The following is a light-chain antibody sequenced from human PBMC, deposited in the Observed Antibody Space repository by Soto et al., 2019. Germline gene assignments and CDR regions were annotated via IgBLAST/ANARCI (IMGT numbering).Light chain of an antibody. CDR3: SSYTSSSTYV. Sequence: QSVLKQPASVSGSPGHSITIFCTGTSSDVGGYNYVSWYQQHPGKAPKLMIYDVSNRPSGVSNRFSGSKSGNTASLTISGLQAEDEADYYCSSYTSSSTYVFGTGTKVTVL. CDR1: SSDVGGYNY. CDR2: DVS. J-gene: IGLJ1*01. V-gene: IGLV2-14*01.